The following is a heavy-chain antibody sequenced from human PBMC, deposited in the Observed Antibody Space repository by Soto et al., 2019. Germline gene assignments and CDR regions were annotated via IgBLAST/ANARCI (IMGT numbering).Heavy chain of an antibody. CDR1: GYTFTGYY. CDR3: ARGCSGGSCYYYYGMDV. Sequence: ASVKVSCKASGYTFTGYYMHWVRQAPGQGLEWMGWINPNSGGTNYAQKFQGWVTMTRDTSISTAYMELSRLRSDDTAVYYCARGCSGGSCYYYYGMDVWGQGXTVTVSS. CDR2: INPNSGGT. V-gene: IGHV1-2*04. D-gene: IGHD2-15*01. J-gene: IGHJ6*02.